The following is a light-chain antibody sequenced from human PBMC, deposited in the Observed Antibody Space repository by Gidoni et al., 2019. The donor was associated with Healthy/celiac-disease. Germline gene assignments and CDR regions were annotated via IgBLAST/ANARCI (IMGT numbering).Light chain of an antibody. CDR2: WAS. CDR1: QSVLYSSNHKSY. Sequence: IVITHSPDPLSVSLGERATINCKSSQSVLYSSNHKSYLAWYQQKPGQPPKQLIYWASTRDSGVPDRFSSSGCGADYTLTISSLQDEDVAVYYCQQYYNTPVTFXXXTKLEIK. V-gene: IGKV4-1*01. J-gene: IGKJ2*01. CDR3: QQYYNTPVT.